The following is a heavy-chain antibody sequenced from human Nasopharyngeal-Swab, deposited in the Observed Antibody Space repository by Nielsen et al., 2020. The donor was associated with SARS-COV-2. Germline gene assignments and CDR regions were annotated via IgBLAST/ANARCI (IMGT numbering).Heavy chain of an antibody. CDR1: GYTFTGYY. CDR2: INPNSGGT. CDR3: ARASQEMATTHYFDY. J-gene: IGHJ4*02. V-gene: IGHV1-2*06. Sequence: ASVKVSCKASGYTFTGYYLHWVRQAPGQGLEWMGRINPNSGGTNYAQMFQGRVTMTRDTSISTAYMELSRLRSDDTAMYYCARASQEMATTHYFDYWGQGTLVTVSS. D-gene: IGHD5-24*01.